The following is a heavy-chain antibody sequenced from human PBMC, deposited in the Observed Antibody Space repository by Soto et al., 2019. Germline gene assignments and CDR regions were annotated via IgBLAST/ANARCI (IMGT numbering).Heavy chain of an antibody. D-gene: IGHD3-16*01. Sequence: PGGSLRLSCAASGFKFSNYAMSWVRQAPGKGLEWVSLISATGGGTYYADSVKGRFTISRDNSHNTLYLQVHSLTAEDTAVYYCAKDRRAGGNSAFYFDFWGQGAQVTVLL. CDR1: GFKFSNYA. CDR2: ISATGGGT. V-gene: IGHV3-23*01. CDR3: AKDRRAGGNSAFYFDF. J-gene: IGHJ4*02.